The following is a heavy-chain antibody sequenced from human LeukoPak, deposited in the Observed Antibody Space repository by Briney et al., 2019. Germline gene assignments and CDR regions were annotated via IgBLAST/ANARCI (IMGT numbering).Heavy chain of an antibody. CDR3: ARVTLYYFDY. V-gene: IGHV4-30-4*01. CDR2: IYYSGST. J-gene: IGHJ4*01. D-gene: IGHD5-18*01. CDR1: GGPISSGDYY. Sequence: SQTLSLTCTISGGPISSGDYYWSWIRQPPGKGLEWIGYIYYSGSTYYNPSLKSQITISVDTSKNLFSLKLRSVTAADTAVYYCARVTLYYFDYWGQEPWSPSPQ.